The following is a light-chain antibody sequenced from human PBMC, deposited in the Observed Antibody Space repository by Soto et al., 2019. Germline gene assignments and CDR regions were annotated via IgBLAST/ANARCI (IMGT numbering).Light chain of an antibody. Sequence: QSVLTQPASVSGSPGQSITISCTGASSDIGAYNYVSWYQQHPGKAPKLMIYDVSNRPSGISDRFSGSKSGNTASLTISGLQAEDEADYSCSSYTSSSTYVFRTGTKVTVL. J-gene: IGLJ1*01. CDR1: SSDIGAYNY. CDR3: SSYTSSSTYV. V-gene: IGLV2-14*01. CDR2: DVS.